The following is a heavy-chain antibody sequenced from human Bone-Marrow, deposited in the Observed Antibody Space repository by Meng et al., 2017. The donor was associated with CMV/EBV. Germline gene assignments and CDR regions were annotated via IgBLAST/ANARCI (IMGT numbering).Heavy chain of an antibody. CDR2: IYSGGSST. Sequence: GGSLRLSCAASGFTVNNNYMSWVRQTPGKGLEWVSVIYSGGSSTYYADSVKGRFTISRDNSKNTLYLQMNSLRAEDTAVYYCAKVAAGDCSSTSCPKGGYFDLWGRGTRVTGSS. V-gene: IGHV3-23*03. J-gene: IGHJ2*01. CDR3: AKVAAGDCSSTSCPKGGYFDL. CDR1: GFTVNNNY. D-gene: IGHD2-2*01.